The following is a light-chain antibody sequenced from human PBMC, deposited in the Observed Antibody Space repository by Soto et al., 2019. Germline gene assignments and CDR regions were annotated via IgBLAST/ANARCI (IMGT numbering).Light chain of an antibody. CDR1: SSDVGSYNL. V-gene: IGLV2-14*02. CDR3: SSYAGSSNV. Sequence: QSALTQPASVSGSPGQSITISCTGTSSDVGSYNLVSWYQQHPGKAPKFMIYEVNKRPSGVPDRFSGSKSGNTASLTVSGLQAEDEADYYCSSYAGSSNVFGTGTKLTVL. J-gene: IGLJ1*01. CDR2: EVN.